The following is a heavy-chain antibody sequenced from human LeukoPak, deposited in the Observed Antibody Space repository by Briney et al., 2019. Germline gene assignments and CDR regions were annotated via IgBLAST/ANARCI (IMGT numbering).Heavy chain of an antibody. V-gene: IGHV5-51*01. CDR3: ARRDGSGSPHFDY. CDR2: IYHGDSDT. D-gene: IGHD3-10*01. CDR1: GYRFSSYW. J-gene: IGHJ4*02. Sequence: GESLKISCQGSGYRFSSYWIGWVRQMPGKGLEWMGIIYHGDSDTRYSPSFQGLVTISADKSISTAYLQWSSLKASDTAMYFCARRDGSGSPHFDYWGQGTLVTVSS.